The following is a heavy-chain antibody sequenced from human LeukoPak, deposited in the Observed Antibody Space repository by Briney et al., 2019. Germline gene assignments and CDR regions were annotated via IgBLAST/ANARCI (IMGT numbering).Heavy chain of an antibody. V-gene: IGHV3-74*01. CDR2: INADGSTT. CDR3: ARGEGAKDY. CDR1: GSGFTFNNYW. D-gene: IGHD1-26*01. J-gene: IGHJ4*02. Sequence: PGGSLRLSCAASGSGFTFNNYWMHWVRQAPGKGLVWVSRINADGSTTSYADSVRGRFTISRDNAKNTLYLQMNSLRAEDTAVYYCARGEGAKDYWGQGTLVTVSS.